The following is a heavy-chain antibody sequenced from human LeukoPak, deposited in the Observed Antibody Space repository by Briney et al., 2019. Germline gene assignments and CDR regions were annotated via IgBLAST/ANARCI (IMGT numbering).Heavy chain of an antibody. D-gene: IGHD1-26*01. CDR1: GFTFSSHW. CDR2: INSDGSTT. Sequence: GSLRLSCAASGFTFSSHWMHWVRQAPGKGLVWVSRINSDGSTTTYADSVKGRFTISRDNANNTLYLQMNSLRAEDTAVYCARERDSGSYRDDYWGQGTLVTVSS. V-gene: IGHV3-74*01. CDR3: ARERDSGSYRDDY. J-gene: IGHJ4*02.